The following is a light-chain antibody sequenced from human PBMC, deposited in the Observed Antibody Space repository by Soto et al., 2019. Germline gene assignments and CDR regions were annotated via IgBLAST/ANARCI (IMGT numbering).Light chain of an antibody. CDR1: QSLATN. CDR2: GAS. V-gene: IGKV3-15*01. Sequence: IVMTQSPATLSMSPGDRATLSCRASQSLATNMAWYQQKPGQAPRLLIYGASIRATGVPARFTGSGSGTEFTLTISRLEPEDFAVYYCQQYGSSQITFGGGTKVDIK. J-gene: IGKJ4*01. CDR3: QQYGSSQIT.